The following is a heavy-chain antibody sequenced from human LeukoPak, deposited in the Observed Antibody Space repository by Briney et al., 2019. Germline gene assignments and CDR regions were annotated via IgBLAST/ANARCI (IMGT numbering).Heavy chain of an antibody. Sequence: ASVKVSCKASGYTFTGYYMHWVRQALGQGLEWMGRINPNSGGTNYAQKFQGRVTMTRDTSISTAYMELSRLRSDDTAVYYCARDLGVLLWFGELMDVWGQGTTVTVSS. D-gene: IGHD3-10*01. CDR3: ARDLGVLLWFGELMDV. CDR1: GYTFTGYY. J-gene: IGHJ6*02. V-gene: IGHV1-2*06. CDR2: INPNSGGT.